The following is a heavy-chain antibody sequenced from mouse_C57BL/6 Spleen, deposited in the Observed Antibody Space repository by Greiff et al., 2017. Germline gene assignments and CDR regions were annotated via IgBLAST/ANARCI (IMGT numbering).Heavy chain of an antibody. J-gene: IGHJ4*01. CDR1: GYTFTEYS. V-gene: IGHV1-62-2*01. CDR2: FYPGSGSR. CDR3: AGHERDGYYAMDY. D-gene: IGHD2-3*01. Sequence: VQLQQSGAELVKPGASVKLSCKASGYTFTEYSIHWVKQRPGQGLEWIGWFYPGSGSRKYNEKFKDKATLTADKSSSTAYMELSSLTSEDSAVYVCAGHERDGYYAMDYWGQGTSVTVSS.